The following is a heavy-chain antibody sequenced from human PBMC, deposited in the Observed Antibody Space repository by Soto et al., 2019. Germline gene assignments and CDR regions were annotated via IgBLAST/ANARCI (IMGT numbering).Heavy chain of an antibody. CDR3: ATQEVGGSYVYTFDP. CDR1: GGSIGSYY. Sequence: SETLSLTCTVSGGSIGSYYWIWIRQPPGKGLEWIGYIYYSGSTNYNPSLKSRVTISVDTSKNQFSLKLSSVTAADTAVYYCATQEVGGSYVYTFDPWGQGTLVTVSS. D-gene: IGHD1-26*01. V-gene: IGHV4-59*01. CDR2: IYYSGST. J-gene: IGHJ5*02.